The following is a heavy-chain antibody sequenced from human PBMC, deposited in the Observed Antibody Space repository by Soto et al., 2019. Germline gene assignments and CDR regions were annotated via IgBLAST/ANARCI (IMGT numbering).Heavy chain of an antibody. Sequence: PGGSLRLSCAASGLTFSSFAMHWVRQSPGRGLEWVSMVSDGGGNVYYADSVKGRFGISRDNYRDIVYLQISSLTSDDTGVYYCAKDFERSAFDHWGQGTPVTVSS. CDR3: AKDFERSAFDH. CDR2: VSDGGGNV. CDR1: GLTFSSFA. D-gene: IGHD3-3*01. J-gene: IGHJ4*02. V-gene: IGHV3-23*01.